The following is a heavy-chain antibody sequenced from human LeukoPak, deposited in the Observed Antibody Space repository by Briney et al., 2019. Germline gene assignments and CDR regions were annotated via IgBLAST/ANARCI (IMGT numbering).Heavy chain of an antibody. J-gene: IGHJ6*03. CDR2: ISYDGSNK. CDR1: GFTFSSYA. D-gene: IGHD3-10*01. Sequence: GGSLRLSCAASGFTFSSYAMHWVRQAPGKGLEWVAVISYDGSNKYYADSVKGRFTISRDNSKNTLYLQMNSLRAEDTAVYYCARADYGSGSYFGYYYYMDVWGKGTTVTASS. CDR3: ARADYGSGSYFGYYYYMDV. V-gene: IGHV3-30*04.